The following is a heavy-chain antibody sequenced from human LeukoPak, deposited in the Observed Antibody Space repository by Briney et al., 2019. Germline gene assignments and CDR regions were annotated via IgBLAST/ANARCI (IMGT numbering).Heavy chain of an antibody. CDR2: IGGSGGTT. Sequence: PGGSLRLSCAASGFTFSNHGMNWVRQAPGKGLEWVSAIGGSGGTTYYADSVKGRFTISRDNSKNTLYLQMNSLRAEDTAVYYCAKDTASSWWYFDLWGRGTLVTVSS. CDR1: GFTFSNHG. J-gene: IGHJ2*01. V-gene: IGHV3-23*01. D-gene: IGHD5-18*01. CDR3: AKDTASSWWYFDL.